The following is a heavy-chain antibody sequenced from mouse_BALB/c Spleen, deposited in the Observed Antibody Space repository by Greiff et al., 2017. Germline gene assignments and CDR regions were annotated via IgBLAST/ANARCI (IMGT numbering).Heavy chain of an antibody. Sequence: VQLQQSGPELVKPGASVKMSCKASGYTFTSYVMHWVKQKPGQGLEWIGYINPYNDGTKYNEKFKGKATLTSDKSSSTAYMELSSLTSEDSAVYYCARDFIYYYGSSLSFDVWGAGTTVTVSS. CDR1: GYTFTSYV. J-gene: IGHJ1*01. V-gene: IGHV1-14*01. CDR2: INPYNDGT. CDR3: ARDFIYYYGSSLSFDV. D-gene: IGHD1-1*01.